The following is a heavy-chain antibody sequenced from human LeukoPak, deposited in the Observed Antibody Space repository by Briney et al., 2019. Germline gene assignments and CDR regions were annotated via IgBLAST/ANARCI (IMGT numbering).Heavy chain of an antibody. J-gene: IGHJ6*02. CDR2: ISAYNGNT. D-gene: IGHD3-3*01. CDR1: GYTFTSYG. V-gene: IGHV1-18*01. Sequence: ASVKVSCKASGYTFTSYGISWVRQAPGQGLEWMGRISAYNGNTNYAQKLQGRVTMTTDTSTSTAYMELRSLRSDDTAVYYCATGAYYDFWSGYSYYYYGMDVWGQGTTVTVSS. CDR3: ATGAYYDFWSGYSYYYYGMDV.